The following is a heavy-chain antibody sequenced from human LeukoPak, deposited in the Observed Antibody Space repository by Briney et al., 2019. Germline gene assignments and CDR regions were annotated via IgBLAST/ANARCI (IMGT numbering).Heavy chain of an antibody. CDR2: ISAYNGNT. J-gene: IGHJ5*02. CDR1: GYTFTSYG. D-gene: IGHD3-10*01. Sequence: GASVKVSCKASGYTFTSYGISWVRQAPGQGLEWMGWISAYNGNTNYAQKLQGRVTMTTDTSTSTAYMELRSLRSDDTAVYYCARDAGELWFGELYHHWFDPWGQGTLVTVSS. V-gene: IGHV1-18*01. CDR3: ARDAGELWFGELYHHWFDP.